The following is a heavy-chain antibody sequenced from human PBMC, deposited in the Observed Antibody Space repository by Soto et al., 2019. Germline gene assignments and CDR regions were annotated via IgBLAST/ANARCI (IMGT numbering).Heavy chain of an antibody. D-gene: IGHD6-13*01. CDR1: GFTFSSYA. CDR3: AKDGKKESSRPSYFDY. V-gene: IGHV3-23*01. CDR2: ISGSGGST. Sequence: PGGSLRLSCAASGFTFSSYAMSWVRQAPGKGLEWVSAISGSGGSTYYADSVKGRFTISRDNSKNTLYLQMNSLRAEDTAVYYCAKDGKKESSRPSYFDYWGQGTLVTVSS. J-gene: IGHJ4*02.